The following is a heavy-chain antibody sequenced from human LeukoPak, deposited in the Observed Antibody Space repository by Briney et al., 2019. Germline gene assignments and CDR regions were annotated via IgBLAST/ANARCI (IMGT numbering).Heavy chain of an antibody. CDR3: AASITMFDY. V-gene: IGHV3-7*02. Sequence: PGRSLRNSCAASGFTFSRYWMSWVRQAPGKGLEWVANIKEDGSVKYYVESVKGRFTISRDNAKNSLYLQMNSLRAEDTAVYYCAASITMFDYWGQGTLVTVSS. D-gene: IGHD3-10*01. CDR1: GFTFSRYW. CDR2: IKEDGSVK. J-gene: IGHJ4*02.